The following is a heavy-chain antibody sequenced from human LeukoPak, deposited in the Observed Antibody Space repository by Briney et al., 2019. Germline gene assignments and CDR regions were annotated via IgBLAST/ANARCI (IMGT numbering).Heavy chain of an antibody. CDR2: IYSGGST. CDR1: GFTVSSNY. Sequence: PGGSLRLSCAASGFTVSSNYMSWVRQAPGKGLEWVSLIYSGGSTYYADSVKGRFTISRDNSKNTLYLQMNSLRAEDTAVYYCARQTPGFFDYWGQGTLVTVSS. J-gene: IGHJ4*02. V-gene: IGHV3-66*04. CDR3: ARQTPGFFDY.